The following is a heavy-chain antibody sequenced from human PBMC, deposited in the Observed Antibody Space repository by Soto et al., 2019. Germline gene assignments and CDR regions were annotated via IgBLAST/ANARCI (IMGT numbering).Heavy chain of an antibody. CDR2: INSDGSST. J-gene: IGHJ6*02. Sequence: GGSLRLSCAASGFTFSSYWMHWVRQAPGKGLVWVSRINSDGSSTSYADSVKGRFTISRDNAKNTLYLQMNSLRAEDTAVYYCARGQRSDYSTHYYYGMDVWGQGTTVTVSS. CDR1: GFTFSSYW. CDR3: ARGQRSDYSTHYYYGMDV. V-gene: IGHV3-74*01. D-gene: IGHD4-4*01.